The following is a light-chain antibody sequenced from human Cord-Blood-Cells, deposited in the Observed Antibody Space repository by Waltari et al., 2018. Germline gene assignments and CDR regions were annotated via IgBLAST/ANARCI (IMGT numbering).Light chain of an antibody. V-gene: IGKV3-11*01. J-gene: IGKJ4*01. Sequence: EIVLTQSPATLSLSPGERATLSCRARQSVSSYLAWYQQKPGQAPRPLIYDASSRGTGIPARFSGSGSGTDFTLTISSLEPEDFAVYYCQQRSNWPPLTFGGGTKVEIK. CDR1: QSVSSY. CDR3: QQRSNWPPLT. CDR2: DAS.